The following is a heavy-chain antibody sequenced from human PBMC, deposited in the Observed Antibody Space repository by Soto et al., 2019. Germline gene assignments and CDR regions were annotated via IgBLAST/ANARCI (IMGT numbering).Heavy chain of an antibody. D-gene: IGHD1-1*01. CDR1: GFTFTNYG. CDR2: FSGGSGTT. V-gene: IGHV3-23*01. Sequence: VQLLASGGGLVQPGGSLRLTCVVSGFTFTNYGVTWVHQAPGKGLQWVSGFSGGSGTTHYRDSVKGRFTISRDDSKSTVYLQMNSLGVDDTAVYYCVKWNGYGDYWGQGTLVTVSS. J-gene: IGHJ4*02. CDR3: VKWNGYGDY.